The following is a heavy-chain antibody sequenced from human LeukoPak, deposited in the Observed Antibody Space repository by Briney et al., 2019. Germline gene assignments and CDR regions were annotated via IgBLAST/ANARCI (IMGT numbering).Heavy chain of an antibody. CDR3: AREPTSMGSDY. D-gene: IGHD5-18*01. CDR1: GFTFSSHA. CDR2: LSSSSSYI. Sequence: PGGSLRLSCAASGFTFSSHAMSWVRQAPGKGLEWVSSLSSSSSYIYYADSVKGRFTISRDNARNSLYLQMNSLRADDAAVYYCAREPTSMGSDYWGQGTLVTVSS. J-gene: IGHJ4*02. V-gene: IGHV3-21*01.